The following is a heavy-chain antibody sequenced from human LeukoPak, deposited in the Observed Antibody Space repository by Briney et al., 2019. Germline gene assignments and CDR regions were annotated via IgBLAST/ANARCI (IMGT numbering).Heavy chain of an antibody. CDR3: ARALRSTYYYDSHVSDAFDI. J-gene: IGHJ3*02. V-gene: IGHV1-2*04. CDR1: GYTFTGYY. CDR2: INPNSGGT. D-gene: IGHD3-22*01. Sequence: ASVKVSCKASGYTFTGYYMHWVRQAPGQGLEWMGWINPNSGGTNYAQKFQGWVTMTRDTSISTAYMELSRLRSDDTAVYYCARALRSTYYYDSHVSDAFDIWGQGTMVTVSS.